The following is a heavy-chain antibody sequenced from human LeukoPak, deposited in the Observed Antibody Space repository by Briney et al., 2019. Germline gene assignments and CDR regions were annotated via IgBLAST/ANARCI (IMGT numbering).Heavy chain of an antibody. CDR3: ARGRMVAVAGPPDY. V-gene: IGHV1-8*01. J-gene: IGHJ4*02. CDR2: MNPNSGNT. CDR1: GYTFTSYD. D-gene: IGHD6-19*01. Sequence: GASVKVSCKASGYTFTSYDINWVRQATGQGLEWMGWMNPNSGNTGYAQKFQGRLTMTRNTSMSTAYMELSSLRSEDTAVYYCARGRMVAVAGPPDYWGQGTLVTVS.